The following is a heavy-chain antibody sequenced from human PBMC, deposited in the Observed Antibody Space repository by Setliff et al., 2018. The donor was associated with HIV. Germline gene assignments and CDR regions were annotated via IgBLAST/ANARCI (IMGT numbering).Heavy chain of an antibody. CDR3: ASLDGSESPYIYYYYMDV. CDR2: INYRGNT. Sequence: SETLSLTCTVSGGSISTSRYYWGWIRQPPGKVLEWIGSINYRGNTYYNPSLKSRAAIPVDTSKNQISLKLSSVTAADTAVYYCASLDGSESPYIYYYYMDVWGKGTAVTVSS. J-gene: IGHJ6*03. V-gene: IGHV4-39*01. D-gene: IGHD3-10*01. CDR1: GGSISTSRYY.